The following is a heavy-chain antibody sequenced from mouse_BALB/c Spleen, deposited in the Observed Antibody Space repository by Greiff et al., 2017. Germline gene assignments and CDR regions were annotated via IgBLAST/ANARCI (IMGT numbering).Heavy chain of an antibody. CDR2: IWAGGST. CDR3: AREGDYAWFAY. V-gene: IGHV2-9*02. J-gene: IGHJ3*01. Sequence: VMLVESGPGLVAPSQSLSITCTVSGFSLTSYGVHWVRQPPGKGLEWLGVIWAGGSTNYNSALMSRLSISKDNSKSQVFLKMNSLQTDDTAMYYCAREGDYAWFAYWGQGTLVTVSA. CDR1: GFSLTSYG. D-gene: IGHD2-4*01.